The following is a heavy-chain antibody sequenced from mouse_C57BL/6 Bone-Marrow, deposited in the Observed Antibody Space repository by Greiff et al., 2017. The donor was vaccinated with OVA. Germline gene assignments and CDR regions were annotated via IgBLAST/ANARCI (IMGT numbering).Heavy chain of an antibody. CDR3: ARRGTYYGSSFDY. CDR1: GYTFTDYY. D-gene: IGHD1-1*01. Sequence: QVQLQQSGAELVRPGASVKLSCKASGYTFTDYYINWVKQRPGQGLEWIARIYPGSGNTYYNEKFKGKATLTAEKSSSTAYMQLSSLTSEDSAVYFCARRGTYYGSSFDYWGQGTTLTVSS. J-gene: IGHJ2*01. V-gene: IGHV1-76*01. CDR2: IYPGSGNT.